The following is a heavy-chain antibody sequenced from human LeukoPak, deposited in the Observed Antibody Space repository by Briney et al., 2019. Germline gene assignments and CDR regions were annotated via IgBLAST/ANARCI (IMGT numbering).Heavy chain of an antibody. V-gene: IGHV4-34*01. Sequence: SETLSLTCAVYGGSFSGYYWSWIRQPPGKGLEWIGEINHSGSTNYNPSLKSRVTISVDTSKNQFSLKLSSVAAADTAVYYCARGSRGYSSSWLIDYWGQGTLVTVSS. CDR2: INHSGST. CDR1: GGSFSGYY. J-gene: IGHJ4*02. CDR3: ARGSRGYSSSWLIDY. D-gene: IGHD6-13*01.